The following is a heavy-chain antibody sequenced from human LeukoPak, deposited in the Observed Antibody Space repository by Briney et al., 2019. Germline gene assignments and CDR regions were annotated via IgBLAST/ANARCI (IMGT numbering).Heavy chain of an antibody. Sequence: PSETLSLTCAVSGDSISSGGYSWSWIRQPPGKGLEWIGYIYHSGSTYYNPSLKSRVTISVDRSKNQFSLKLSSVTAADTAVYYCARDKGEVGAANWFDPWGQGTLVTVSS. CDR3: ARDKGEVGAANWFDP. V-gene: IGHV4-30-2*01. J-gene: IGHJ5*02. CDR2: IYHSGST. CDR1: GDSISSGGYS. D-gene: IGHD1-26*01.